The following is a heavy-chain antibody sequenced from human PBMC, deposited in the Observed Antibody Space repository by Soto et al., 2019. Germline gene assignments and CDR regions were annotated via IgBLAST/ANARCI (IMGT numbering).Heavy chain of an antibody. CDR1: ADTFTIYY. J-gene: IGHJ5*02. Sequence: ASVKVSCKAPADTFTIYYIYRVRQAPGHGLEWMGIINPNGGSTSFAQASESRITMTTSTSTSTVYMQLRSLRSEYTDVYYCARSSGGVFGGISEGTNWLAPWGQGSRVTVSS. D-gene: IGHD3-10*02. CDR3: ARSSGGVFGGISEGTNWLAP. CDR2: INPNGGST. V-gene: IGHV1-46*01.